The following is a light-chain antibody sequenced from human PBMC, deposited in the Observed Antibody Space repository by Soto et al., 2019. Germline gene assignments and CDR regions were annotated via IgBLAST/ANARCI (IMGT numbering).Light chain of an antibody. CDR2: GAS. Sequence: VLIQSPATLSLSPGGRSTLSLMASENLCSSYLAWCQQKPGDAPRLLIYGASNRATGIPERFRGSGSGTDFTLTISRLKPEDFPLYYCQQYDRSPRTFGQGTQVDIK. CDR1: ENLCSSY. CDR3: QQYDRSPRT. J-gene: IGKJ1*01. V-gene: IGKV3-20*01.